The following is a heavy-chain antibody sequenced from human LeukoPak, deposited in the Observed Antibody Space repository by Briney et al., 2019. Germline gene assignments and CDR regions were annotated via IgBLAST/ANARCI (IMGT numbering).Heavy chain of an antibody. CDR1: GFTFSSSA. J-gene: IGHJ4*02. Sequence: GGSLGLSCAASGFTFSSSAMSWVRQAPGKGLEWVSVIYSGGSTYYADSVKGRFTIPRDNSKNTLYLQMNSLRAEDTAVYYCAREGYCSGGSCYPDYWGQGTLVTVSS. CDR3: AREGYCSGGSCYPDY. CDR2: IYSGGST. V-gene: IGHV3-53*01. D-gene: IGHD2-15*01.